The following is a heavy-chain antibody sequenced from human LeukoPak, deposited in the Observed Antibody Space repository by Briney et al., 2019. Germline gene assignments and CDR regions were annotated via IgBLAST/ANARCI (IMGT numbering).Heavy chain of an antibody. V-gene: IGHV3-48*01. Sequence: GGSLRLSCAASGFTFSSYSMNWVRQAPGKGLEWVSYISSSSSTIYYADSVKGRFTTSRDNAKNSLYLQMNSLRAEDTAVYYCARGPPIAAAGYFDYWGQGTLVTVSS. CDR3: ARGPPIAAAGYFDY. J-gene: IGHJ4*02. D-gene: IGHD6-13*01. CDR2: ISSSSSTI. CDR1: GFTFSSYS.